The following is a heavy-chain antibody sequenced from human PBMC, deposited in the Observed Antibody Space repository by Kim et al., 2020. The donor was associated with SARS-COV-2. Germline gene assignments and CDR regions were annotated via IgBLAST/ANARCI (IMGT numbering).Heavy chain of an antibody. Sequence: ASVKASCKASGYTFTSYYMHWVRQAPGQGLEWMGIINPSGGSTSYAQKFQGRVTMTRDTSTSTVYMELSSLRSEDTAVYYCARDPEPITMIVVVITTGVYFDYWGQGTLVTVSS. D-gene: IGHD3-22*01. CDR2: INPSGGST. V-gene: IGHV1-46*01. CDR3: ARDPEPITMIVVVITTGVYFDY. CDR1: GYTFTSYY. J-gene: IGHJ4*02.